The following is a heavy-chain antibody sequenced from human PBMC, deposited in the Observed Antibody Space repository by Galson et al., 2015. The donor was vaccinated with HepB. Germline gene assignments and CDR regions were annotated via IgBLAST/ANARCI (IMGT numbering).Heavy chain of an antibody. D-gene: IGHD6-6*01. CDR2: ISGSGGST. CDR3: AKAGSLAARRSSWFDP. Sequence: SLRLSCAASGFTFSSYAMSWVRQAPGKGLEWVSAISGSGGSTYYADSVKGRFTISRDNSKNTLYLQMNSLRAEDTAVYYCAKAGSLAARRSSWFDPWGQGTLVTVSS. J-gene: IGHJ5*02. CDR1: GFTFSSYA. V-gene: IGHV3-23*01.